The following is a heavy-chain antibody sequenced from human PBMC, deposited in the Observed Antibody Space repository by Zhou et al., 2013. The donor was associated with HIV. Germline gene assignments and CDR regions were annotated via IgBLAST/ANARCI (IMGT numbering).Heavy chain of an antibody. V-gene: IGHV1-69*04. CDR3: VRTSCSGGTCYSSGYYFDY. D-gene: IGHD2-15*01. CDR2: IMPIFGVT. CDR1: GGAFSRYA. Sequence: QVQLVQSGAEVKKPGSSVKVSCKASGGAFSRYAVSWVRQAPGQGLEWMGRIMPIFGVTDYAQKFKGRVTITADKSTSTAYMELSSLRSEDTAVYYCVRTSCSGGTCYSSGYYFDYWGQGTLVTVSS. J-gene: IGHJ4*02.